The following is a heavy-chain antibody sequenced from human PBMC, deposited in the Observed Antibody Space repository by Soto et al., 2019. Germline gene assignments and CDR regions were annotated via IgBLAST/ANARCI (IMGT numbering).Heavy chain of an antibody. CDR1: GFTVSSNY. CDR3: ASGSEYLHVVY. D-gene: IGHD3-9*01. Sequence: EVQLVESGGDLVQPGGSLRLSCAASGFTVSSNYMNWVRQAPGKGLEWVSVINSGGYTSYADSVKGRFTISRDNSKNTVYLQMNSLRADDTVMYYCASGSEYLHVVYWGQGTLVTVSS. V-gene: IGHV3-66*01. J-gene: IGHJ4*02. CDR2: INSGGYT.